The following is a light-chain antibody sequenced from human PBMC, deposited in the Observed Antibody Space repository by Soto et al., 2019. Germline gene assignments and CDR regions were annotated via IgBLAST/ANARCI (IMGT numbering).Light chain of an antibody. CDR1: SSDVGGYKY. Sequence: LTQPPSASGSPGQSVTISCTGTSSDVGGYKYVSWYQQHPGKVPKLMIYEVSKRPSGVPDRFSGSKSGNTASLTVSGLQAGDEADYYCSSYAGSNIDYVFGTGTKVTVL. V-gene: IGLV2-8*01. J-gene: IGLJ1*01. CDR2: EVS. CDR3: SSYAGSNIDYV.